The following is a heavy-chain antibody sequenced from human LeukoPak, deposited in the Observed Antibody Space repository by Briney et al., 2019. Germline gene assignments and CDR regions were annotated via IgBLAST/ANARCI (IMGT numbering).Heavy chain of an antibody. V-gene: IGHV4-38-2*01. CDR2: IYHSGST. Sequence: PSETLSLTCAVSGYSISSGYYWGWIRQPPGKGLEWIGSIYHSGSTYHNPSLKSRVTISVDTSKNQFSLKLSSVTAADTAVYYCARHVKLPIYVRGAFDIWGQGTMVTVSS. CDR1: GYSISSGYY. CDR3: ARHVKLPIYVRGAFDI. J-gene: IGHJ3*02. D-gene: IGHD3-16*01.